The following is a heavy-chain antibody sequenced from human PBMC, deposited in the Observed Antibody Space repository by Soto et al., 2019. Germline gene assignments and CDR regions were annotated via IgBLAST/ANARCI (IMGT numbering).Heavy chain of an antibody. J-gene: IGHJ3*02. CDR1: GFTFSSYG. V-gene: IGHV3-30*18. D-gene: IGHD3-22*01. CDR2: ISYDGSNK. Sequence: LRLSCAASGFTFSSYGMHWVRQAPGKGLEWVAVISYDGSNKYYADSVKGRFTISRDNSKNTLYLQMNSLRAEDTAVYHCAKFASSGYYTDAFDIWGQGTMVTVSS. CDR3: AKFASSGYYTDAFDI.